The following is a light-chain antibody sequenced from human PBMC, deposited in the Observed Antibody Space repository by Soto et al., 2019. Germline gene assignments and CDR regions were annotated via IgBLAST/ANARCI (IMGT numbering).Light chain of an antibody. V-gene: IGLV2-14*01. CDR2: DVS. CDR3: SSYTSSSTPVV. CDR1: SRDVVGYNY. Sequence: QSALTQPASVSGSPGQSITISCTGTSRDVVGYNYVSWYQQHPGKAPKLMIYDVSNRPSGVSNRFSGSKSGNTASLTISGLQAEDEADYYCSSYTSSSTPVVFGGGTKLTVL. J-gene: IGLJ2*01.